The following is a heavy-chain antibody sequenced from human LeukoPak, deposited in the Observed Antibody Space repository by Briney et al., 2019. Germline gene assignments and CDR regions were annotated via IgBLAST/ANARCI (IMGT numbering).Heavy chain of an antibody. CDR1: GGSISSSSYY. CDR3: ARAPQFWPSLELPTYNWFDP. Sequence: PSETLSLTCTVSGGSISSSSYYWGWIRQPPGKGLEWIGSIYYSGSTYYNPSLKSRVTISVDTSKNQFSLKLSSVTAADTAVYYCARAPQFWPSLELPTYNWFDPWGQGTLVTVSS. CDR2: IYYSGST. J-gene: IGHJ5*02. V-gene: IGHV4-39*07. D-gene: IGHD1-7*01.